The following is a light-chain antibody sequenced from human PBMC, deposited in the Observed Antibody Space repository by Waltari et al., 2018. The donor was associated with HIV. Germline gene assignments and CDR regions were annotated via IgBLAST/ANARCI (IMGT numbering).Light chain of an antibody. CDR1: SRDVGGYNY. Sequence: QSITISCPGTSRDVGGYNYVHSCQQHPGKAPKLMIYDVSNRPSGVSNRFSGSKSGNTASLTISGLQAEDEADYYCSSYTSSITPYFFGAGTKVTVL. J-gene: IGLJ1*01. CDR2: DVS. CDR3: SSYTSSITPYF. V-gene: IGLV2-14*03.